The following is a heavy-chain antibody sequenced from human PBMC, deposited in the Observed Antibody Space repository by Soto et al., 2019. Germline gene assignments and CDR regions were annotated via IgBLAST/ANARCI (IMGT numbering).Heavy chain of an antibody. Sequence: DVQLLESGGGLVQPGGSLRLSCAASGFTFRSYAMSWVRQAPGKGLEWVSGISGSGISTHYADSVKGRFTVSRDNSNNTLYLQMNSLRAEDTAVYNCAKEPVGPDWSFDLWGRGTLVTVSS. CDR3: AKEPVGPDWSFDL. J-gene: IGHJ2*01. CDR1: GFTFRSYA. V-gene: IGHV3-23*01. CDR2: ISGSGIST.